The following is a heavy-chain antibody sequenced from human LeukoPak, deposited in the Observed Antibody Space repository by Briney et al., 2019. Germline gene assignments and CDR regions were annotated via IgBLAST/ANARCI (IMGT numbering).Heavy chain of an antibody. D-gene: IGHD3-16*02. CDR2: IYHSGST. Sequence: SETLSLTCAVSGYSISSGYYWGWIRQPPGKGLEWIGSIYHSGSTYYNPSLKSRVTISVDTSKNQFSLKLSSVTAADTAVYYCARSFTFGGVIVTTPFDYWGQGTLVTVS. V-gene: IGHV4-38-2*01. CDR3: ARSFTFGGVIVTTPFDY. J-gene: IGHJ4*02. CDR1: GYSISSGYY.